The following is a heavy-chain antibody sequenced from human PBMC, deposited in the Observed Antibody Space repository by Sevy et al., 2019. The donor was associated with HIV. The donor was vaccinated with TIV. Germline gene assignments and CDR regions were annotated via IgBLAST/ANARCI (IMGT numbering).Heavy chain of an antibody. D-gene: IGHD7-27*01. CDR3: ARDVWVPDY. V-gene: IGHV3-48*02. CDR2: ISSSSTI. CDR1: GFTFSSYS. J-gene: IGHJ4*02. Sequence: GGSLRLSCAASGFTFSSYSMNWVRQAPGKGLEWVSYISSSSTIYYADSVKGRFTISRDNAKNSLYLQMNSLRDEDTAVYYCARDVWVPDYWGQGTLVTISS.